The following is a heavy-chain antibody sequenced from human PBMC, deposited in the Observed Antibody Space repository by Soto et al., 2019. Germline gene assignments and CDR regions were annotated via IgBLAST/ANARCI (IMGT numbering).Heavy chain of an antibody. CDR1: GYTFGIYS. V-gene: IGHV1-18*01. D-gene: IGHD2-21*02. Sequence: QVQLVQSGPEVKKPGASVKVSCKASGYTFGIYSITWVRQAPGQGLEWLGGINTYNGKTYYAQKVQGRVTLTTDTSTSTAYMDMRSLRSDDTAVYYCARRYGDPSSSTGFDYWGQGTLVSVSS. CDR3: ARRYGDPSSSTGFDY. CDR2: INTYNGKT. J-gene: IGHJ4*02.